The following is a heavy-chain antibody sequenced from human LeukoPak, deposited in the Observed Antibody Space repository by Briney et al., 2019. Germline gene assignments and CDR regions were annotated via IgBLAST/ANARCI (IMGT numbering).Heavy chain of an antibody. V-gene: IGHV4-39*02. CDR3: ARPVAGNERTANWLDP. CDR2: DCSSTTAHYDPS. Sequence: SETLSLTCTVSGGSISSSVYYWAWLPQPPGKGLEWIASDCSSTTAHYDPSYYNPSLKTPVTISLHTSDYHFSLDMSSVTAADTAGYYCARPVAGNERTANWLDPWGQGSLVTVSS. D-gene: IGHD6-19*01. J-gene: IGHJ5*02. CDR1: GGSISSSVYY.